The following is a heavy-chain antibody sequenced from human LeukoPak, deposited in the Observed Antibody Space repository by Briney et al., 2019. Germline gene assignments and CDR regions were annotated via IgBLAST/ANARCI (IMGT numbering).Heavy chain of an antibody. Sequence: SETLSLTCTVSGGSISSSSYYWGWIRQPPGKGLEWIGSIYYSGSTYYNPSLKSRVTISVDTSKNQFSLKLSSVTAADTAVYYCARQVSSGPDAFDIWVQGTMVAVCS. CDR1: GGSISSSSYY. D-gene: IGHD3-3*01. CDR2: IYYSGST. CDR3: ARQVSSGPDAFDI. J-gene: IGHJ3*02. V-gene: IGHV4-39*01.